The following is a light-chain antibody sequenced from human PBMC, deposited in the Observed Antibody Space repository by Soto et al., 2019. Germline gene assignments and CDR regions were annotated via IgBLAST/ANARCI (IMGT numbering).Light chain of an antibody. Sequence: DIQMTQSPSALSGSLAYRCTITCLASQTISNFLNWYQQTSGNAPKLLISTASTLQSGVPSRFSASGSGTDFTLTINSLQPEDFATYYCQQSYSTSITFGQGTRLEIK. J-gene: IGKJ5*01. CDR2: TAS. V-gene: IGKV1-39*01. CDR3: QQSYSTSIT. CDR1: QTISNF.